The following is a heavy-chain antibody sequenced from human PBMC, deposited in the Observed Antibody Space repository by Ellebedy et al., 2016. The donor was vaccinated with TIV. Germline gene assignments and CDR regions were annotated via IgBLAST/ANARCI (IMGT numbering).Heavy chain of an antibody. V-gene: IGHV3-23*01. Sequence: GGSLRLSCAASGFTFSSDAMSWVRQAPGKGLKWVSSISSGSSYIYYADSVKGRFTISRENSKNTLYLQMNSLGAEDTAVYYCAKGLSYYYDSSGYLGGFDYWGQGTLVTVSS. J-gene: IGHJ4*02. CDR2: ISSGSSYI. CDR1: GFTFSSDA. D-gene: IGHD3-22*01. CDR3: AKGLSYYYDSSGYLGGFDY.